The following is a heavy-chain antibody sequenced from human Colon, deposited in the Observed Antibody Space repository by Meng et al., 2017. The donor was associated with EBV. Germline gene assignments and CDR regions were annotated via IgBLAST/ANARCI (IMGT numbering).Heavy chain of an antibody. Sequence: QIHRQPPHPGLVTPLGTLTLPISVSGYARVNNLWSWVRQPPVKGLEWIGEIYHSVTTNYNPSLRSRVTISVDKSKNQFSLQLTSVTAADTAVYYCARNGDYNPGLYWGQGTLVTVSS. D-gene: IGHD4-17*01. CDR3: ARNGDYNPGLY. J-gene: IGHJ4*02. CDR1: GYARVNNL. V-gene: IGHV4-4*02. CDR2: IYHSVTT.